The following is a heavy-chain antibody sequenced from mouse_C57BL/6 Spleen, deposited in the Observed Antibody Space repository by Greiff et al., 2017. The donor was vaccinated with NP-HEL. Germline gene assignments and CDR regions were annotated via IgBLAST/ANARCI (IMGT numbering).Heavy chain of an antibody. Sequence: VQLQESGPELVKPGASVKISFKASGYAFRSSWMNWVKQRPGTGLEWIGRIYPGDGDNNYNGKFKGKATLTADKSSSTAYMQLSSLTSEDSAVYFCAARTGTGFAYWGQGTLVTVSA. CDR3: AARTGTGFAY. D-gene: IGHD4-1*01. J-gene: IGHJ3*01. CDR1: GYAFRSSW. CDR2: IYPGDGDN. V-gene: IGHV1-82*01.